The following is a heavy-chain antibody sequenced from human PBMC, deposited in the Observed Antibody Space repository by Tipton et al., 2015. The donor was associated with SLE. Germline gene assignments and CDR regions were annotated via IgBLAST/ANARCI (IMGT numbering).Heavy chain of an antibody. V-gene: IGHV4-34*01. D-gene: IGHD3-3*01. Sequence: TLSLTCAVYGGSFSGYYWSWIRQPPGKGLEWIGDINHSGSTNYNPSLKSRVTISVDTSKNQFLLRLSSATAADTAVYYCAREPLEVREWFDLWGRGTLVTVSS. J-gene: IGHJ2*01. CDR2: INHSGST. CDR3: AREPLEVREWFDL. CDR1: GGSFSGYY.